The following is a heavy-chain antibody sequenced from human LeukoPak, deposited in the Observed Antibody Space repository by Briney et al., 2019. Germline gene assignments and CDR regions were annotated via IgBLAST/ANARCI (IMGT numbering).Heavy chain of an antibody. Sequence: GGSLRLSCAASVFTFSTYGVHWVRQAPGKGLEWVAFIPSDGSDNYYANSVKGRFTISRDNSKNTLYLQMNSLRSEDTAVYYCAKGLGDYDDFRLGYWGQGTLVTVSS. D-gene: IGHD4-17*01. CDR1: VFTFSTYG. CDR3: AKGLGDYDDFRLGY. V-gene: IGHV3-30*02. CDR2: IPSDGSDN. J-gene: IGHJ4*02.